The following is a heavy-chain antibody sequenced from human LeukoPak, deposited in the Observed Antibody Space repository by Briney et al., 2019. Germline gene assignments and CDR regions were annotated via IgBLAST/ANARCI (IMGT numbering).Heavy chain of an antibody. J-gene: IGHJ3*02. CDR1: GGSISSYH. D-gene: IGHD3-3*01. V-gene: IGHV4-59*01. CDR3: AGGIFGVVINAFHI. CDR2: TYNSGST. Sequence: TSETLSLTCTVSGGSISSYHWSWNRQPPGKGLEWIGDTYNSGSTNYNHSLKSRVTISVDTSKNQFSLKLSSVTAADTAVYYCAGGIFGVVINAFHIWGQGTMVTVSS.